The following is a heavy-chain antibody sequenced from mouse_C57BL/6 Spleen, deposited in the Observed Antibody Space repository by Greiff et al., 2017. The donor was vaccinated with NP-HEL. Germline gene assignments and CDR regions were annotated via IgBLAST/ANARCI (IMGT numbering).Heavy chain of an antibody. V-gene: IGHV1-81*01. Sequence: QVQLKESGAELARPGASVKLSCKASGYTFTSYGISWVKQRTGQGLEWIGEIYPRSGNTYYNEKFKGKATLTADKSSSTAYMELRSLTSEDSAVYFCARSRDDYDSAWFAYWGQGTLVTVSA. CDR1: GYTFTSYG. D-gene: IGHD2-4*01. CDR2: IYPRSGNT. CDR3: ARSRDDYDSAWFAY. J-gene: IGHJ3*01.